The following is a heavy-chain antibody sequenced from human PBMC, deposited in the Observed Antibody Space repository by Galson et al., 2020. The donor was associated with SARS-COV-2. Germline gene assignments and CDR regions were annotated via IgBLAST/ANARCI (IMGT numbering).Heavy chain of an antibody. J-gene: IGHJ4*02. CDR2: IWYDGSNK. CDR1: GFTFSSYG. Sequence: GGSLRLSCAASGFTFSSYGMHWVRQAPGKGLEWVAVIWYDGSNKYYADSVKGRFTISRDNSKNTLYLQMNSLRAEDTAVYYCAKEEYYYDSSGWMGYWGQGTLVTVS. V-gene: IGHV3-33*06. CDR3: AKEEYYYDSSGWMGY. D-gene: IGHD3-22*01.